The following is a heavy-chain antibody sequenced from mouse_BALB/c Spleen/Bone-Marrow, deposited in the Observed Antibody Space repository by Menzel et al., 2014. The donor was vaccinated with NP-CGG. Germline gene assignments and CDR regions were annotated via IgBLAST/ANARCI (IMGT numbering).Heavy chain of an antibody. CDR3: ESRGEYFDV. CDR1: GYSFXGYY. Sequence: DVKLQESGPELVKPGASVKISCKASGYSFXGYYMHWVKQSHGNSLDWIGYIYPYNGVSSYNQKFKGKATLTVDKSSSTAYMELRGLTSDDSAVYYCESRGEYFDVWGAGTTVTVSS. CDR2: IYPYNGVS. J-gene: IGHJ1*01. V-gene: IGHV1-31*01.